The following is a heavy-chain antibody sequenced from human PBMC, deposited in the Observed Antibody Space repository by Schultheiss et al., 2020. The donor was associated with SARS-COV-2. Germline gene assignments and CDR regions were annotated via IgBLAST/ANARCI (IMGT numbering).Heavy chain of an antibody. V-gene: IGHV1-18*01. D-gene: IGHD3-3*01. Sequence: ASVKVSCKASGGTFSSYTISWVRQAPGQGLEWMGWISAYSGNTNYAQKLQGRVTMTTDTSTSTAYMELSRLGSDDTAVYYCARSKYYDFWSGGYYMDVWGKGTTVTVSS. CDR2: ISAYSGNT. CDR3: ARSKYYDFWSGGYYMDV. J-gene: IGHJ6*03. CDR1: GGTFSSYT.